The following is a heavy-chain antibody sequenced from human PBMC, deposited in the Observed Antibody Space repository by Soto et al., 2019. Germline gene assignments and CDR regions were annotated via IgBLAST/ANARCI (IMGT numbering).Heavy chain of an antibody. D-gene: IGHD6-13*01. J-gene: IGHJ6*02. CDR1: GDSVSSNSAA. CDR3: ARGYSSSWYDPEYYYYGMDV. CDR2: TYYRSKWYN. Sequence: SQTLSLTCAISGDSVSSNSAAWNWIRQSPSRGLEWLGRTYYRSKWYNDYAVSVKSRITINPDTSKNQFSLQLNSVTPEDTAVYYCARGYSSSWYDPEYYYYGMDVWGQGTTVTVSS. V-gene: IGHV6-1*01.